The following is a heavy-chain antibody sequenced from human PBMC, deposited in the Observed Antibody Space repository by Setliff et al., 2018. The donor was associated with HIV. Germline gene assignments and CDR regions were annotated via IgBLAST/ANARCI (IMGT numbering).Heavy chain of an antibody. CDR1: GLTSTSYA. CDR2: IGCCGGAT. D-gene: IGHD1-26*01. Sequence: PGGSLRLSCEASGLTSTSYAMSWVRQAPGKGLESVSVIGCCGGATKNADCVKGRFTISRDNSKNTLYVQMNSLRAEDTALYLCANLWEMGAWGQGTLVTVSS. J-gene: IGHJ5*02. V-gene: IGHV3-23*01. CDR3: ANLWEMGA.